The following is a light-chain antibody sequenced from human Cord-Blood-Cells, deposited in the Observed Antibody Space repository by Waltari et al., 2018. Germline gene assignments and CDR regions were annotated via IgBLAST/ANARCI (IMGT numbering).Light chain of an antibody. Sequence: DIVMTQSPISLPVTPGEPASISCRSSQSLLHSNGYNYLDWYLQKPGQSPQLLIYLGSNRASGVPDRFSGSGSGTDFTLKISRVEAEDVGVYYCMQALQTIFTFGPGTKVDIK. CDR3: MQALQTIFT. V-gene: IGKV2-28*01. CDR2: LGS. CDR1: QSLLHSNGYNY. J-gene: IGKJ3*01.